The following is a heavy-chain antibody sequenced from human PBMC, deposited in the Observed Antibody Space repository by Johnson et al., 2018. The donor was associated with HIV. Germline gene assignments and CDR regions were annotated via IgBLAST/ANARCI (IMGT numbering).Heavy chain of an antibody. Sequence: VQLVESGGGLVHPGGSLRLSCAASGFTFSSYDMHWVRQATGKGLEWVSAIGTAGDTYYPGSVKGRFTISRENAKNSLYLQMNSLRAGDTAVYYCARGLGPADAFDIWGQGTMVTVSS. J-gene: IGHJ3*02. CDR3: ARGLGPADAFDI. CDR2: IGTAGDT. D-gene: IGHD2-2*01. CDR1: GFTFSSYD. V-gene: IGHV3-13*01.